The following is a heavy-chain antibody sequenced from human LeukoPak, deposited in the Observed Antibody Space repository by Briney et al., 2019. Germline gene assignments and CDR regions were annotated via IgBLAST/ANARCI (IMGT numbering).Heavy chain of an antibody. D-gene: IGHD6-19*01. Sequence: SLGLSCEASGFMFNEYVMHWVRQDPRKSLELDSGINYEGRRIRYADSLQGRFPDSRDKTKNSLLPQIHSLRTDDSPFDFFANGAVRIAVSGYFDYWGPGTLVTVSP. CDR3: ANGAVRIAVSGYFDY. V-gene: IGHV3-9*01. CDR2: INYEGRRI. CDR1: GFMFNEYV. J-gene: IGHJ4*02.